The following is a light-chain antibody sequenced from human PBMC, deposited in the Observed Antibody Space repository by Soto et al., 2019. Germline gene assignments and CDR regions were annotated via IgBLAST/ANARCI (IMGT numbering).Light chain of an antibody. CDR3: QQSYSTPRT. Sequence: DIQMTQSPSSLSASVGDRVTITCRASQSISSSLNWYRQRPGKAPQLLIFDASTLQTGVPSRFSGSGSGTDFTLTISSLQPEDFAAYHCQQSYSTPRTFGQGTNVEMK. J-gene: IGKJ1*01. CDR1: QSISSS. V-gene: IGKV1-39*01. CDR2: DAS.